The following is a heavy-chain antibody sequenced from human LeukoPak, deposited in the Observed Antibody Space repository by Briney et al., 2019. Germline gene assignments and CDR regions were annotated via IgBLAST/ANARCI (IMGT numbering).Heavy chain of an antibody. CDR1: GGSISSYY. CDR3: ARYTSHWGDFDY. CDR2: IYYSGST. J-gene: IGHJ4*02. Sequence: SETLSLTWTVSGGSISSYYWSWIRQPPGKRLEWIGYIYYSGSTNYNPSLKSRVTISVDTSKNQFSLKLSSVTAADTAVYYCARYTSHWGDFDYWGQGTLVTVSS. D-gene: IGHD6-13*01. V-gene: IGHV4-59*01.